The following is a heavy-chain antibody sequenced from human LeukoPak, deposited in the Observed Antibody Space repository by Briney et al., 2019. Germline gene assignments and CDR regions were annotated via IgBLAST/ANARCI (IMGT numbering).Heavy chain of an antibody. CDR1: GGTFSSYA. D-gene: IGHD2-15*01. V-gene: IGHV1-69*04. CDR3: ARRYCSGGSCYSVGDYGMDV. Sequence: ASVKVSCKASGGTFSSYAISWVRQAPGQGLEWMGRIIPILGIANYAQKFQGRVTITADKSTSTAYMELSSLRSEDTAVYYCARRYCSGGSCYSVGDYGMDVWGQGTTVTVSS. CDR2: IIPILGIA. J-gene: IGHJ6*02.